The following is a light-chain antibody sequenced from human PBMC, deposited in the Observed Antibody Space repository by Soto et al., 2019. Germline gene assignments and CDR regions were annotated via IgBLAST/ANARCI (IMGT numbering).Light chain of an antibody. V-gene: IGKV3-15*01. CDR2: GAS. CDR3: QQYNNWPPWT. J-gene: IGKJ1*01. Sequence: EIVMTQSPATLSVSPGERATLSCRASQSVSSNLAWYQQKPGQAPRLLIYGASTRATGIPARFSGSGSGTEFTLTISSLQSEAFAVYYSQQYNNWPPWTFGQGTQVEIK. CDR1: QSVSSN.